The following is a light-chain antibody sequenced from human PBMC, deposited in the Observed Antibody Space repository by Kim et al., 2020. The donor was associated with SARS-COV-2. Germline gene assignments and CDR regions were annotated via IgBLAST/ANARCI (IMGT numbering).Light chain of an antibody. CDR3: SSYTSSSGLMV. CDR2: EVT. Sequence: QSITISCTGTSSGVDDYNYVAWYQQHPGKAPKLMIYEVTKRPSGVSDRFAGSKSGNTASLTISGLQAEDEADYYCSSYTSSSGLMVFGGWTQLTVL. CDR1: SSGVDDYNY. V-gene: IGLV2-14*01. J-gene: IGLJ3*02.